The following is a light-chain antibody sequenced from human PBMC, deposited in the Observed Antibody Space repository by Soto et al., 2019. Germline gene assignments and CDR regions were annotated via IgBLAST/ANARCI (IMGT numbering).Light chain of an antibody. CDR3: MQGLQTHRT. J-gene: IGKJ1*01. CDR2: LGS. V-gene: IGKV2-28*01. CDR1: EIRRHSNGNAY. Sequence: DIVMTQSPLSLPVTPGEPASISCTCSEIRRHSNGNAYWVGYLQKPGRSPQLVIYLGSNRASGVPDRFSGGGTGTDFTLNISREEAEDVGVYYCMQGLQTHRTCGQGTKAEI.